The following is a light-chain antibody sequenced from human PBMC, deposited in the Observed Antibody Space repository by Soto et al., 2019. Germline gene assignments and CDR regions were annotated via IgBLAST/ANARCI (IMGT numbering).Light chain of an antibody. Sequence: DIQMTQSPSSLSASVGDTVTITCRASQYISKFLNWHQQKRGKAPQLLIYDASSLQSGVPSRFSGSGSGTDFTLTISSLQPEVFATYYCQESYSTPLTFGGGTKVEIK. CDR2: DAS. CDR3: QESYSTPLT. V-gene: IGKV1-39*01. CDR1: QYISKF. J-gene: IGKJ4*01.